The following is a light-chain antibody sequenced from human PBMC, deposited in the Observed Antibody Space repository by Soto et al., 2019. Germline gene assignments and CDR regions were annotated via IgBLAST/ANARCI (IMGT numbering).Light chain of an antibody. V-gene: IGLV2-14*01. Sequence: QSALTQPASVSGSPGQSITISCTGSGRDIGAYNYVSWYQQHPGKAPKLIIYEVENRPSGVSNRFSASKSAFTASLTISGLQAEDEAAYYCSSYKTSYFYVFGPGTKVTVL. J-gene: IGLJ1*01. CDR1: GRDIGAYNY. CDR2: EVE. CDR3: SSYKTSYFYV.